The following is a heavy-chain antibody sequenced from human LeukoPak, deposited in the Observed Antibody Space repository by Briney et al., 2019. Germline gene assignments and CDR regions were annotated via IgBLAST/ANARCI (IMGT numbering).Heavy chain of an antibody. CDR3: ARSALRGWQQLNWFDP. CDR1: GFTFSSYA. D-gene: IGHD6-13*01. Sequence: GGSLRLSCAASGFTFSSYAMHWVRQAPGKGLEWVSVISYDGSNKYYADSVKGRFTISRDNSKNTLYLQMNSLRAEDTAVYYCARSALRGWQQLNWFDPWGQGTLVTVSS. CDR2: ISYDGSNK. V-gene: IGHV3-30*01. J-gene: IGHJ5*02.